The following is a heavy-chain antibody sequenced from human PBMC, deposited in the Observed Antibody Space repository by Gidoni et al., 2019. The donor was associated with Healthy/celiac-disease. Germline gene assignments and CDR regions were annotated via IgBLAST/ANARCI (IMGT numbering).Heavy chain of an antibody. J-gene: IGHJ4*02. CDR3: ANGGWLYRSQADY. D-gene: IGHD3-16*02. CDR2: ISGSGGST. CDR1: GFPFSSYA. V-gene: IGHV3-23*01. Sequence: EVQLLESGGGLVQPGGSLRLSCAASGFPFSSYAMSWVRQAPGKGLEWVSAISGSGGSTYYADSVKGRFTISRDNSKNTLYLQMNSLRAEDTAVYYCANGGWLYRSQADYWGQGTLVTVSS.